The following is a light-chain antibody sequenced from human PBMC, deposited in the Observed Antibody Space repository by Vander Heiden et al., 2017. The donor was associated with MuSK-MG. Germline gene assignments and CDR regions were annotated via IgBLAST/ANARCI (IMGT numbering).Light chain of an antibody. CDR1: QTLINNY. V-gene: IGKV3-20*01. CDR3: QQDYSSKT. CDR2: DAS. J-gene: IGKJ1*01. Sequence: ETVLTQSPGTLSLSPGERDTLSCRASQTLINNYLDSYQQKPGQAPRLIISDASRRANDITDRFRGSGYGKEFTLTSTRREDEDCDVYYGQQDYSSKTFGQGTMVDIK.